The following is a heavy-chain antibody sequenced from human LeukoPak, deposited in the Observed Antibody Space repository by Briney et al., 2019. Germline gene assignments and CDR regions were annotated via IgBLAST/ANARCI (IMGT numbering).Heavy chain of an antibody. CDR2: FDPEDGET. CDR1: GYTLTDLS. Sequence: ASVKVSCKVSGYTLTDLSMHWVRQAPGKGLEWMGGFDPEDGETIYAQKFQGRVTMTGDTSTDTAYMELSSLRSEHTAVYYCTTGPYFVRGVDDAFDIWGQGTMVTVSS. V-gene: IGHV1-24*01. CDR3: TTGPYFVRGVDDAFDI. D-gene: IGHD3-10*01. J-gene: IGHJ3*02.